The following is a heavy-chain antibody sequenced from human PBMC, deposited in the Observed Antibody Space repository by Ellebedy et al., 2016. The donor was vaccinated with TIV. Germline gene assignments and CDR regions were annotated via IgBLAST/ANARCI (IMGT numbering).Heavy chain of an antibody. CDR2: IYQDGSWQ. J-gene: IGHJ5*02. D-gene: IGHD4-17*01. Sequence: GESLKISCTASGFSFRSYWMTWVRQAPGKGLEWVANIYQDGSWQYSVESVKGRFTISRDNANNVLFLQMNSLQVEDTGVYYCARRGAYGDYAVQVNGWFDPWGQGTLVTVSS. CDR1: GFSFRSYW. CDR3: ARRGAYGDYAVQVNGWFDP. V-gene: IGHV3-7*01.